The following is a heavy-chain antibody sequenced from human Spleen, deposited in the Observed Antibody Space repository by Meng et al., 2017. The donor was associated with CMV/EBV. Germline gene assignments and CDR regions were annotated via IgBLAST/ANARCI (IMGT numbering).Heavy chain of an antibody. V-gene: IGHV4-30-4*08. J-gene: IGHJ4*02. Sequence: VPLQEPAPGLGKPSQPLSLTCTVSGGSISSGDYDWSWIRQPPGKGLEWIGYIYYSGSTNYNPSLKSRVTMSVDTSKNQFSLKLSSVTAADTAVYYCARDPLYSSGWFDYWGQGTLVTVSS. CDR1: GGSISSGDYD. CDR2: IYYSGST. CDR3: ARDPLYSSGWFDY. D-gene: IGHD6-19*01.